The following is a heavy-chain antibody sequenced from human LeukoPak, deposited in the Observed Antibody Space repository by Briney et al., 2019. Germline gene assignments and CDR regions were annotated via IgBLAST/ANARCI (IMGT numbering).Heavy chain of an antibody. CDR3: AGGQMFTSGGFDD. CDR1: GFTFSSYG. V-gene: IGHV3-33*01. CDR2: IWYDGSNK. D-gene: IGHD6-19*01. Sequence: PGGSLRLSCAASGFTFSSYGMHWVRQAPGKGLEWVAVIWYDGSNKYYADSVKGRFTISRDNSKNTLYLQMNRLRAEDTAVYYCAGGQMFTSGGFDDWGQGTLVTVSS. J-gene: IGHJ4*02.